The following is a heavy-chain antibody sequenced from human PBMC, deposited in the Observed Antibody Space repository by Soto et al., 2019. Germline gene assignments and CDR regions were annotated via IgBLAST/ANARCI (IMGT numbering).Heavy chain of an antibody. V-gene: IGHV4-4*07. Sequence: SETLSLTCTVSGGSISSYYWSWIRQPAGKGLEWIGRIYTSGSTNYNPSLKSRVTMSLDTSKNQFSLKLTSVTAADTALYYCARANCSSPNCYSFSGYYGMDVWGQGTTVTVSS. CDR3: ARANCSSPNCYSFSGYYGMDV. CDR1: GGSISSYY. D-gene: IGHD2-2*01. J-gene: IGHJ6*02. CDR2: IYTSGST.